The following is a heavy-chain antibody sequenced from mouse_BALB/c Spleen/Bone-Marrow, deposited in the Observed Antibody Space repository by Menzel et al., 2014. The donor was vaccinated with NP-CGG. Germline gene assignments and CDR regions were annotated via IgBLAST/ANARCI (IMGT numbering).Heavy chain of an antibody. V-gene: IGHV1-14*01. Sequence: EVQVVESGPELVKPGASVKMSCKASGYTFTSYVMHWVKQKPGQGLEWIGYINPYNDGTKYNEKFKGKATLTSDKSSSTAYMELSSLTSEDSAVYYCASRSTMISWFAYWGQGTLVTVSA. CDR1: GYTFTSYV. CDR2: INPYNDGT. D-gene: IGHD2-4*01. CDR3: ASRSTMISWFAY. J-gene: IGHJ3*01.